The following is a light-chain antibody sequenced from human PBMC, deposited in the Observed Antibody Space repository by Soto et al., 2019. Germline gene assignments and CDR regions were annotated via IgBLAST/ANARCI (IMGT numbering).Light chain of an antibody. CDR1: QSVRSER. CDR3: QEYDGAPPIT. V-gene: IGKV3-20*01. J-gene: IGKJ5*01. Sequence: EIMLTQSPDTLSLSPGERATLSCRACQSVRSERLAWYQQKRGQAPTLLIFDASSRASGTPERFSGSGSGTDFTLTISRLEPEDFAVYYCQEYDGAPPITFGLGTRLEIK. CDR2: DAS.